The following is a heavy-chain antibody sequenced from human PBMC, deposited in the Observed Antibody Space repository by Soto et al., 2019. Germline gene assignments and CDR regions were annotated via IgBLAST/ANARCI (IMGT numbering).Heavy chain of an antibody. CDR3: ARGGFDFWKGWLYYFDY. CDR2: IYSGGST. CDR1: GFTVSSNY. V-gene: IGHV3-53*01. Sequence: EVQLVESGGGLIQPGGSLRLSCAASGFTVSSNYMSWVRQAPGKGLEWVSVIYSGGSTYYADSVKGRFTISRDNSKNTXYLQMNSLRAEDTAVYYCARGGFDFWKGWLYYFDYWGQGTLVTVSS. D-gene: IGHD3-3*01. J-gene: IGHJ4*02.